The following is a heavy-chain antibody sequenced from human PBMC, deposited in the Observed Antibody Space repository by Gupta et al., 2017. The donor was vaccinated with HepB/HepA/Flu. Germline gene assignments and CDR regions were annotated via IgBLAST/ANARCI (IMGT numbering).Heavy chain of an antibody. CDR3: AXDQYSRSWNPLDY. CDR1: GFTFSSYG. Sequence: QVQLVESGGGVVQPGRSLRLSCAASGFTFSSYGMHWVRQAPGKGLEWVAVISYDGSNKYYADSVKGRFTISRENSKNTLYLQMNSLRAEXTAVYYCAXDQYSRSWNPLDYWGQGTLVTVSS. D-gene: IGHD6-13*01. CDR2: ISYDGSNK. J-gene: IGHJ4*02. V-gene: IGHV3-30*18.